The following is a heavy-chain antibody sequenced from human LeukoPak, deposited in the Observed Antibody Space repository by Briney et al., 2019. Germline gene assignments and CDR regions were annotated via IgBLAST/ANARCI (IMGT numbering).Heavy chain of an antibody. V-gene: IGHV3-23*01. J-gene: IGHJ4*02. CDR2: IDRGVGST. CDR3: AKKGQADDGGKPD. Sequence: GGSLRLSCAASGFTFSIYDLSWVRQAPGEGLECVSAIDRGVGSTYYADSVKGRFTISRDNSKNTLYLQMNNLRVDDTAVYYCAKKGQADDGGKPDWGQGTLVTVSS. CDR1: GFTFSIYD.